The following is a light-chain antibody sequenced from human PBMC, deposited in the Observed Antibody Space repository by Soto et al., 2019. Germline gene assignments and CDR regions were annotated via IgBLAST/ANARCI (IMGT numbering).Light chain of an antibody. CDR2: GAS. CDR1: QSVSSN. V-gene: IGKV3-15*01. Sequence: EIVMTQSPATLSVSPGERATLSCRASQSVSSNLAWYQQKPGQAPRLLIYGASTRATGIPARFSGSGSGTEFTLTISSLQSEDFAVYYCQSSGTFGQGTKLEIK. J-gene: IGKJ2*01. CDR3: QSSGT.